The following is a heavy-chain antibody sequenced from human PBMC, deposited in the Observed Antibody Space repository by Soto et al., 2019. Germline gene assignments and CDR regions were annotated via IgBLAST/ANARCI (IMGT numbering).Heavy chain of an antibody. J-gene: IGHJ4*02. CDR2: MNPNSGNT. CDR1: GYTFTSYD. D-gene: IGHD2-21*02. CDR3: ARGIGAYCGGDCYPLIDY. Sequence: QVQLVQSGAEVKKPGASVKVSCKASGYTFTSYDINWVRQATGQGLEWMGWMNPNSGNTGYAQKFQGRVTMTRNTSINTAYMELRSLRSEDTAVYYCARGIGAYCGGDCYPLIDYWGQGTLVTVSS. V-gene: IGHV1-8*01.